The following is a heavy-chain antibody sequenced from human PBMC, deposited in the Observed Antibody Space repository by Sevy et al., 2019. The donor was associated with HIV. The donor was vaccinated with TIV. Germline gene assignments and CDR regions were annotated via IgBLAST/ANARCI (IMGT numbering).Heavy chain of an antibody. Sequence: GGSLRLCCVTSGFTFRTSGMHWVRQSPGKGLEWVAVISYDEAHKNYADSVKGRFSISKDNSKNTLYLQMSSLRTEDTAVYYCAKDYSAGITMVRGAYRARGDYFDYWGQGTQVTVSS. V-gene: IGHV3-30*18. CDR1: GFTFRTSG. D-gene: IGHD3-10*01. J-gene: IGHJ4*02. CDR2: ISYDEAHK. CDR3: AKDYSAGITMVRGAYRARGDYFDY.